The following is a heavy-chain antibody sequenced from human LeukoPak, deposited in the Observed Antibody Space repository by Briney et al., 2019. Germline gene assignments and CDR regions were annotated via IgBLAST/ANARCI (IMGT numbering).Heavy chain of an antibody. CDR3: ATHPTDYYGSGSYYH. CDR1: GYTLTELS. J-gene: IGHJ4*02. Sequence: ASVKVSCKVSGYTLTELSMHWVRQAPGKGLEWMGGFDPEDGETIYAQKFQGRVTMTEDTSTDTAYMELSSLRSEDTAVYYCATHPTDYYGSGSYYHWGQGTLVTVSS. CDR2: FDPEDGET. D-gene: IGHD3-10*01. V-gene: IGHV1-24*01.